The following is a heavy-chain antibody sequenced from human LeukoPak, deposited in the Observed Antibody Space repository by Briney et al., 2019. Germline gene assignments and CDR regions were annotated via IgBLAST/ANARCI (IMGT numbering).Heavy chain of an antibody. Sequence: ASVKVSCKASGYTFTSSYMHWVRQAPGQGLEWMGIINPSGGSTSYAQKFQGRVTMTRDMSTSTVYMELSSLRSEDTAVYYCARSPGSRVPFDYWGQGTLVTVSS. D-gene: IGHD2-2*01. CDR2: INPSGGST. CDR1: GYTFTSSY. CDR3: ARSPGSRVPFDY. J-gene: IGHJ4*02. V-gene: IGHV1-46*01.